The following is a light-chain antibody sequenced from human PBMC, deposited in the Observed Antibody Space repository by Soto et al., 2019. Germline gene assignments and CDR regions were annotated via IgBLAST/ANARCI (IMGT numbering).Light chain of an antibody. CDR2: GAA. CDR3: PQYDSPPPGYT. CDR1: QTVRSSY. Sequence: EIVLTQSPGTLSLSPGEGATLSCRASQTVRSSYLAWYQQKPGQAPRLLIYGAARRATGIPDRFSSSGSGTDFTLTISRLEPEDFGGYYRPQYDSPPPGYTFGQGTKLEIK. J-gene: IGKJ2*01. V-gene: IGKV3-20*01.